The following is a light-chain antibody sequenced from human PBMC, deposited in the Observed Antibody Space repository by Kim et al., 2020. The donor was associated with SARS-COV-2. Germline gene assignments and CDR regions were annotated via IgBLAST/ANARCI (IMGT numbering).Light chain of an antibody. V-gene: IGLV6-57*02. Sequence: SPGKTVTISCTGSSGSIASNYVQWYQQRPGSAPTTVIYEDNQRPSGVPDRFSGSIDSSSKSASLTISGLKTEDEADYYCQSYDSRVFGGGTKLTVL. CDR2: EDN. J-gene: IGLJ3*02. CDR3: QSYDSRV. CDR1: SGSIASNY.